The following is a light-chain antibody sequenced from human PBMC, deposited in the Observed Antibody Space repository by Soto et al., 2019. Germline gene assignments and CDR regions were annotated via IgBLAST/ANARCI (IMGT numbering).Light chain of an antibody. J-gene: IGLJ1*01. CDR3: SAYTTSSTYG. CDR2: EVS. Sequence: QSALTQPASVSGSPGQSIAISCTGTSSDVGGYNYVSWYQQHPGKVPKLMIYEVSNRPSGVSTRFSGSKSGNTASLTISGLQAEDEADYYCSAYTTSSTYGFGTGPKVTVL. V-gene: IGLV2-14*01. CDR1: SSDVGGYNY.